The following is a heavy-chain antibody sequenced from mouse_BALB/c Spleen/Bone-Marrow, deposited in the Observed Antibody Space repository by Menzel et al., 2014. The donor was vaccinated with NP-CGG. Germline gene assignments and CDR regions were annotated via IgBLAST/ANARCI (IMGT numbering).Heavy chain of an antibody. V-gene: IGHV3-2*02. J-gene: IGHJ3*01. CDR2: ISYSGSP. CDR1: GYSITSDYA. CDR3: ARGGARATGGFAY. D-gene: IGHD3-1*01. Sequence: EVKLMESGPGLVKPSQSLSLTCTVTGYSITSDYAWNWIRQFPGNKLEWMGYISYSGSPSYNPSLKSRISITRDTSKNQFFLQLNSVTTEDTATYYCARGGARATGGFAYWGQGTLVTVSA.